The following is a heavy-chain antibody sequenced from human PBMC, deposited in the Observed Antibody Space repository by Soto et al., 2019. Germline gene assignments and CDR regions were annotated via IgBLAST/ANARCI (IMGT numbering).Heavy chain of an antibody. CDR1: GGTISSWY. CDR3: ARQIHERDYYGSGSYYMYYYYGMDV. V-gene: IGHV4-59*08. CDR2: IYYSGST. J-gene: IGHJ6*02. D-gene: IGHD3-10*01. Sequence: TSETLSLTCTVSGGTISSWYWSWIRQPPGKGLEWIGYIYYSGSTNCNPSLKSRVTISVDTSKNQFSLKLSSVTAADTAVYYCARQIHERDYYGSGSYYMYYYYGMDVWGQGTTVTVSS.